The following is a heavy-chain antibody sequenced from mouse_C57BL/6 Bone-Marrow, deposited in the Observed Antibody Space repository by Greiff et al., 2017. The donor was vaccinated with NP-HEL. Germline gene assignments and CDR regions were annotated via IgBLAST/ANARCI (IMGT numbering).Heavy chain of an antibody. D-gene: IGHD1-1*01. J-gene: IGHJ1*03. CDR2: IYPRSGNT. V-gene: IGHV1-81*01. CDR1: GYTFTSYG. Sequence: QVQLQQSGAELARPGASVKLSCKASGYTFTSYGISWVKQRTGQGLEWIGEIYPRSGNTYYNEKFKGKATLTADKSSSTAYMELLSLTSEDSAVYFCADYCGSSYWYFDVWGTGTTVTVSS. CDR3: ADYCGSSYWYFDV.